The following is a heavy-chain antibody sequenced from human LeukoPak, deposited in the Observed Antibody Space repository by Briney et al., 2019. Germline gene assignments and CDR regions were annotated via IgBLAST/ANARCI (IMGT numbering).Heavy chain of an antibody. V-gene: IGHV3-66*01. CDR3: AKDQHHYGGNPNSFDY. CDR2: IYSGGST. J-gene: IGHJ4*02. CDR1: GFTVSSNY. Sequence: QPGGSLRLSCAASGFTVSSNYMSWVRQAPGKGLEWVSVIYSGGSTYYADSVKGRFTISRDNSKNTLYLQMNSLRAEDTAVYYCAKDQHHYGGNPNSFDYWGQGTLVTVSS. D-gene: IGHD4-23*01.